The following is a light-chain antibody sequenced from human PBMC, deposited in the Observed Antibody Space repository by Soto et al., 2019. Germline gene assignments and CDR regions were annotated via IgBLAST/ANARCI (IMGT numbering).Light chain of an antibody. V-gene: IGKV1-39*01. J-gene: IGKJ3*01. CDR3: QQSYRTPRFT. CDR1: QSISSY. CDR2: AAS. Sequence: DIQMTQSPSSLSASVGDRVTITCRASQSISSYLNWYQQKPGKAPKLLIYAASSLQSGVPSRFSGSGSGTDFTLTISSLQPEDFATYYCQQSYRTPRFTFGPVTKVDIK.